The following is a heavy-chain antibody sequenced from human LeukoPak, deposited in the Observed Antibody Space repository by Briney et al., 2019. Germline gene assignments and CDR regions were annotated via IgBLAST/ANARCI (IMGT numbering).Heavy chain of an antibody. CDR2: TWFDDSYQ. D-gene: IGHD4-11*01. V-gene: IGHV3-33*01. CDR3: ARETYSLGDV. CDR1: GFSFSSHG. Sequence: GGSLRLSCAASGFSFSSHGMHWVRQAPGKGLEWVGVTWFDDSYQHYAGSVRGRFTISRDNSKNTVYLQMNSLRAEDTAVYYCARETYSLGDVWGQGTRVIVSS. J-gene: IGHJ6*02.